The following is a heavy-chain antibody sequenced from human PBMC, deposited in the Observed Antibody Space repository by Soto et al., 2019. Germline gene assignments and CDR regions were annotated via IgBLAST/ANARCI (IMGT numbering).Heavy chain of an antibody. Sequence: GGSLRLSCSASGFIFSESTIYWIRQVPGKGLEAISAVSTSGRSTYYADSVKDRFTISRDNSKNTLFLQMGSLRPEDTAIYYCVKQAHGLDGVAFDYWGQGTQVTVSS. D-gene: IGHD2-15*01. CDR3: VKQAHGLDGVAFDY. CDR2: VSTSGRST. CDR1: GFIFSEST. V-gene: IGHV3-64D*06. J-gene: IGHJ4*02.